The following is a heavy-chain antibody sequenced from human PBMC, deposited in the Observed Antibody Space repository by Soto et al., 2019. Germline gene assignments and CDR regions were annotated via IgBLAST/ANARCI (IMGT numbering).Heavy chain of an antibody. CDR3: AREFTIYEVRAMDV. D-gene: IGHD3-3*01. Sequence: GVSVKICCKASGYTFTSYGISWVRQAPGQGLEWMGWISAYNGNTNYAQKLQGRVTMTTDTSTSTAYMELRSLRSDDTAVYYCAREFTIYEVRAMDVWGQGTTVTVSS. CDR2: ISAYNGNT. V-gene: IGHV1-18*01. J-gene: IGHJ6*02. CDR1: GYTFTSYG.